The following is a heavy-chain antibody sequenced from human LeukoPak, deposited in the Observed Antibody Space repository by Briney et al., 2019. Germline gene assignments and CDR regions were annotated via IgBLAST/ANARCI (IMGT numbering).Heavy chain of an antibody. Sequence: GGSLRLSCAASEFTFSNYAMSWVRQAPGKGLEWVSGSTGTGYSTYYADSVKGRFTISRDNSKNTLYLQMNSLRAEDTAVYYCAKWSEYQLLPDDYWGQGTLVTVSS. CDR1: EFTFSNYA. D-gene: IGHD2-2*01. CDR3: AKWSEYQLLPDDY. V-gene: IGHV3-23*01. J-gene: IGHJ4*02. CDR2: STGTGYST.